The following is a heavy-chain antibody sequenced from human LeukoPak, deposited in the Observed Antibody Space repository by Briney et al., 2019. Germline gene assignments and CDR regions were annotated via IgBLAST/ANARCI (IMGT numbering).Heavy chain of an antibody. J-gene: IGHJ4*02. Sequence: GGSLRLSCAASGFTFSSYGMHWVRQAPGKGLEWVAFIRYDGSSKYYADSVKGRFTISRDNSKNTLYLQMNSLRAEDTAVYYCAKNRVSSTSRDYWGQGTLVTVSS. V-gene: IGHV3-30*02. CDR2: IRYDGSSK. CDR1: GFTFSSYG. D-gene: IGHD2-2*01. CDR3: AKNRVSSTSRDY.